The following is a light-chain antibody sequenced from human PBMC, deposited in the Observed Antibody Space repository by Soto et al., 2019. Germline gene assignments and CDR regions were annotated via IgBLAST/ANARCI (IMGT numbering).Light chain of an antibody. V-gene: IGKV3-11*01. CDR1: QSVSSY. Sequence: EIVLTQSPATLSLSPGERATLSCRASQSVSSYLAWYQQKPGQAPRLLIFDASNKATGIPARFSGSGSGTDFTLTISSLEPEDLAVYYCQQRGTWPPITFGQGTRLEIK. CDR3: QQRGTWPPIT. CDR2: DAS. J-gene: IGKJ5*01.